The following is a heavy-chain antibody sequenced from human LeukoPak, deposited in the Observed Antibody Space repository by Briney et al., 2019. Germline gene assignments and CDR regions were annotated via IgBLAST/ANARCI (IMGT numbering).Heavy chain of an antibody. V-gene: IGHV4-34*01. D-gene: IGHD6-13*01. J-gene: IGHJ4*02. CDR3: ARGYVKTHQGIAAAGMGTFDY. CDR1: GGSFSGYY. Sequence: SETLSLTCAVYGGSFSGYYWSWVRQPPGKGLEWIGEINHSGSTNYNPSLKSRVTISVDTSKNQFSLKLSSVTAADTAVYYCARGYVKTHQGIAAAGMGTFDYWGQGTLVTVSS. CDR2: INHSGST.